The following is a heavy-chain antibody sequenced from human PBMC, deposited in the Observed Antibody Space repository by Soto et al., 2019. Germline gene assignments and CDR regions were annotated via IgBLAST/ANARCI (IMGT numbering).Heavy chain of an antibody. Sequence: QLQLQESGPGLVKPSETLSLTCTVSGGSISSSSYYWGWIRQPPGKGLEWIGSIYYSGYTYYNPSLKSRVHISVDTSKNQLSLKLSSVTAADTAVYYCARHNGPLYVGYYYDMDVWGQGTTVTVSS. V-gene: IGHV4-39*01. CDR1: GGSISSSSYY. CDR2: IYYSGYT. CDR3: ARHNGPLYVGYYYDMDV. D-gene: IGHD3-16*01. J-gene: IGHJ6*02.